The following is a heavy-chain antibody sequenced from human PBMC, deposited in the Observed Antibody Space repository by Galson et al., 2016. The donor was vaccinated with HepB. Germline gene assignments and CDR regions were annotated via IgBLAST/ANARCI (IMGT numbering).Heavy chain of an antibody. CDR1: GFSFSSNY. J-gene: IGHJ4*02. Sequence: SLRLSCAASGFSFSSNYLSWVRQAPGKGLEWVSVIFSTGTTYYADSVKGRLTISRDNSKNTLYLQMNSLRAEDTAVYYCARDSGSVSFDYWGQGTLVTVSS. CDR3: ARDSGSVSFDY. D-gene: IGHD1-26*01. CDR2: IFSTGTT. V-gene: IGHV3-53*01.